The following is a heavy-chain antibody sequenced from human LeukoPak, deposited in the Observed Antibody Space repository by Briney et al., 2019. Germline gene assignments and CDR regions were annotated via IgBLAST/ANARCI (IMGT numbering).Heavy chain of an antibody. CDR2: IIPILGIA. Sequence: GASVKVSCKASGYTFTGYYMHWVRQAPGQGLEWMGRIIPILGIANYAQKFQGRVTITADKSTSTAYMELSSLRSEDTAVYYCARDRLEWELSDYYYYYGMDVWGQGTTVTVSS. V-gene: IGHV1-69*04. D-gene: IGHD1-26*01. J-gene: IGHJ6*02. CDR1: GYTFTGYY. CDR3: ARDRLEWELSDYYYYYGMDV.